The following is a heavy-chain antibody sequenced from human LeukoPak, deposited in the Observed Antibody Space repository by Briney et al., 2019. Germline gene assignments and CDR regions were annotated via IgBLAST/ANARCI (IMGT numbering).Heavy chain of an antibody. V-gene: IGHV4-59*01. CDR3: ARDPYSGNYGNYYYYYMDV. D-gene: IGHD1-26*01. Sequence: PSETLSLTCSVSGGSMSSYYWSWIRQSPGKGLEWIGYIYHSGSTDYNSSLKSRVTISEDTSKKQFSLKVSSVTAADTAVYYCARDPYSGNYGNYYYYYMDVWGKGTTVTISS. CDR2: IYHSGST. CDR1: GGSMSSYY. J-gene: IGHJ6*03.